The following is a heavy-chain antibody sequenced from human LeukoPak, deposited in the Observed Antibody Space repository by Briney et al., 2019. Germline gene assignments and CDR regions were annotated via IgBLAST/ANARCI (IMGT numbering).Heavy chain of an antibody. CDR1: GFTFSSYA. V-gene: IGHV3-23*01. CDR3: AEESPPFFY. CDR2: ISGSGGTT. Sequence: GGSLRLSCAASGFTFSSYAMSWVRQAPGKGLEWVSTISGSGGTTYYADSVKGRFTISRDNSKNTLYLQMNRLRVEDTAVYNFAEESPPFFYCGGETLLTASS. J-gene: IGHJ4*02. D-gene: IGHD3-3*02.